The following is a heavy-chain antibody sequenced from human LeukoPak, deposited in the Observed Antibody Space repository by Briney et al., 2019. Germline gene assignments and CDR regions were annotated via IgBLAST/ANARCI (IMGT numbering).Heavy chain of an antibody. CDR3: ARDIGLWFGELPQGYNWFDP. CDR1: GYTFTSYG. J-gene: IGHJ5*02. CDR2: ISAYNGNT. V-gene: IGHV1-18*01. D-gene: IGHD3-10*01. Sequence: ASVKVSCKASGYTFTSYGISWVRQAPGQGLEWMGWISAYNGNTNYAQKLQGRVTITTDTSTSTAYMELRSLRSDDTAVYYCARDIGLWFGELPQGYNWFDPWGQGTLVTVSS.